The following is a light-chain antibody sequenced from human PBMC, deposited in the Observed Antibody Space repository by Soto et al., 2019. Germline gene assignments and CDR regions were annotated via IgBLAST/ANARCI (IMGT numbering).Light chain of an antibody. V-gene: IGLV2-14*01. Sequence: QSALTQPASVSGSPGQSITISCTGTSSDVGGYNYVSWYQQHPGKAPKLMIYAVSNRPSGVSNRFSGSKSGNTATLTISRLQAEDEADYYCCSYTVSGTYVFGTGTKVTV. CDR3: CSYTVSGTYV. J-gene: IGLJ1*01. CDR1: SSDVGGYNY. CDR2: AVS.